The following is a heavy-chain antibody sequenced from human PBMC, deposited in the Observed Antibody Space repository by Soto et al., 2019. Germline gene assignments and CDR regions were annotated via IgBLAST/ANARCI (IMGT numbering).Heavy chain of an antibody. J-gene: IGHJ4*02. D-gene: IGHD6-19*01. Sequence: EVQLVESGGGLVQPGGSLRLSCVASGFTFSTDSMNWVRQAPGKGLEWVAHISTSGATRYYAASVKGRFTISRDNAKTSLYLQMDSLRNEDTAVYYCARFFGSGFDYLGQGTLVTVSS. CDR3: ARFFGSGFDY. V-gene: IGHV3-48*02. CDR2: ISTSGATR. CDR1: GFTFSTDS.